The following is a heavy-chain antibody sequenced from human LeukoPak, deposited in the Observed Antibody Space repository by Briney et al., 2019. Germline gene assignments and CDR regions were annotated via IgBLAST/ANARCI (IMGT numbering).Heavy chain of an antibody. J-gene: IGHJ3*02. CDR1: GGTFSSYA. V-gene: IGHV1-69*05. CDR2: VIPIFGTA. CDR3: ARDRGCSSTSCSDAFDI. Sequence: SVKVSCKASGGTFSSYAISWVRQAPGQGLEWMGRVIPIFGTANYAQKFQGRVTITTDESTSTAYMELSSLRSEDTAVYYCARDRGCSSTSCSDAFDIWGQGTMVTVSS. D-gene: IGHD2-2*01.